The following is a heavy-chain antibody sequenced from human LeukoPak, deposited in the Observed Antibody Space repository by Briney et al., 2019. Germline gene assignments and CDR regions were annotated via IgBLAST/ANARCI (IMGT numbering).Heavy chain of an antibody. CDR3: ARVDIVVVPAAMRGSKDAFDI. Sequence: ASVKVSCKASGYTFTSYGISWVRRAPGQGLEWMGWISAYNGNTNYAQKLQGRVTMTTDTSTSTAYMELRSLRSDDTAVYYCARVDIVVVPAAMRGSKDAFDIWGQGTMVTVSS. CDR2: ISAYNGNT. CDR1: GYTFTSYG. J-gene: IGHJ3*02. D-gene: IGHD2-2*03. V-gene: IGHV1-18*01.